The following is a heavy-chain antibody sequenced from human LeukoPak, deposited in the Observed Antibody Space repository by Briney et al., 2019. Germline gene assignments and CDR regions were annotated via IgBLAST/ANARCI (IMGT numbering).Heavy chain of an antibody. CDR2: IIPIFGTA. J-gene: IGHJ5*02. V-gene: IGHV1-69*05. D-gene: IGHD2-2*02. CDR1: GGTFSSYA. CDR3: ARGVVPAAINWFDP. Sequence: SVTVSCTASGGTFSSYAISWVRQAPGQGLAWMGGIIPIFGTANYAQKFQGRVTITTDESTSTAYMELSSLRSEDTAVYYCARGVVPAAINWFDPWGQGTLVTVSS.